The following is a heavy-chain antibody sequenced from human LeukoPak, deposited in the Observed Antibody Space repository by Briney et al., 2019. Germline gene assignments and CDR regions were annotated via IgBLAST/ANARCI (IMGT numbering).Heavy chain of an antibody. J-gene: IGHJ4*02. CDR3: ARQYSSSSSFDY. V-gene: IGHV4-59*12. CDR2: IYYSGGT. Sequence: SETLSLTCTVSGVSINNYYGSWIRQPPGQGLEYIGYIYYSGGTNYNPSLERRVTISLDTSKSQFSLKLSSVTAADTAMYFCARQYSSSSSFDYWGQGTLVTVSS. CDR1: GVSINNYY. D-gene: IGHD6-6*01.